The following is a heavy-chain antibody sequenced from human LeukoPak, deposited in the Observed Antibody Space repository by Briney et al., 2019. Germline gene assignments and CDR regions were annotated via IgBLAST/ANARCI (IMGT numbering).Heavy chain of an antibody. Sequence: ASVKVSFTASGYTFTSYYMHWVRQAPGQGLEWMGIINPSGGSTSYAQKFQGRVTMTRDTSTSTVYMELSSLRSEDTAVYYCARDLGYCSSTSCYSWFDPWGQGTLVTVSS. CDR3: ARDLGYCSSTSCYSWFDP. CDR2: INPSGGST. V-gene: IGHV1-46*01. CDR1: GYTFTSYY. J-gene: IGHJ5*02. D-gene: IGHD2-2*01.